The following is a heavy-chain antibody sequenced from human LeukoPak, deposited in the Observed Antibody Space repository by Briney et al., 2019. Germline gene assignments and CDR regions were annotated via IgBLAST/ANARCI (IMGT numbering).Heavy chain of an antibody. D-gene: IGHD3-16*01. CDR3: ARIRVITFGGVIDY. CDR2: IYYSGST. Sequence: SETLSLTCTVSGGSISSGDYYWSWIRQPPGKGLEWIGYIYYSGSTYYNPSLKSRVTISVDTSKNQFSLKLSSVTAADTAVYYCARIRVITFGGVIDYWGQGTLVTVSS. V-gene: IGHV4-30-4*08. J-gene: IGHJ4*02. CDR1: GGSISSGDYY.